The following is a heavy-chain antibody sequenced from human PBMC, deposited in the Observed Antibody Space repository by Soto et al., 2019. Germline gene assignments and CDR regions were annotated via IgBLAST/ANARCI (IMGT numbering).Heavy chain of an antibody. CDR2: ISSSSSYI. D-gene: IGHD3-10*01. CDR3: ARDGVRGVPNYFDY. CDR1: GFTFSSYS. Sequence: EVQVVESGGGLVKPGGSLRLSCAASGFTFSSYSMNWVRQAPGKGLEWVSSISSSSSYIYYADSVKGRFTISRDNAKNSLYLQMNSLRAEDTAVYYCARDGVRGVPNYFDYWGQGTLVTVSS. V-gene: IGHV3-21*01. J-gene: IGHJ4*02.